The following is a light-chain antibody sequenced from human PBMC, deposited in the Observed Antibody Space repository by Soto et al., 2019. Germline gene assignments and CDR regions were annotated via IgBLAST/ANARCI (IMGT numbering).Light chain of an antibody. Sequence: IQLTQSPSSKSASVGHRVTITCXASQGISSYLGWYQQKPGKAPNLLIYDASTLHSGVPSRFSGGGSGTDFTLTISSLQPEDFATYYCQQVNVYPSTFGGGTKVDIK. V-gene: IGKV1-9*01. CDR1: QGISSY. CDR3: QQVNVYPST. CDR2: DAS. J-gene: IGKJ4*01.